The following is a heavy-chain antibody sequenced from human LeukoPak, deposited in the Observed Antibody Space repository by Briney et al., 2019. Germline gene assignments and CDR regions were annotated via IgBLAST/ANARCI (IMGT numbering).Heavy chain of an antibody. V-gene: IGHV3-30*18. CDR2: IAYGGSNK. CDR3: AKDSERYGSGSYFNDY. CDR1: GFTFSSYG. D-gene: IGHD3-10*01. J-gene: IGHJ4*02. Sequence: GRSLRLSCAASGFTFSSYGMHWVRQAPGKGLEWVAVIAYGGSNKYYADSVKGRFTISRDNSKNTLYLQINSLRAEDTAVYYCAKDSERYGSGSYFNDYWGQGTLVTVSS.